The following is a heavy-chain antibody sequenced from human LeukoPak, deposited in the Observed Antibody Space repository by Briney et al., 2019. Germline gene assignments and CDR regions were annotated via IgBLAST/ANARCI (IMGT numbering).Heavy chain of an antibody. J-gene: IGHJ1*01. CDR1: GFTFSSYA. Sequence: GGSLRLSCAASGFTFSSYAMSWVRQAPGKGLEWVSAISGSGGSTYYADSVKGRFTISRDNPKNTLYLQMNSLRAEDTAVYYCAKNSMATTLSTKTNWGQGTLVTVSS. V-gene: IGHV3-23*01. CDR2: ISGSGGST. D-gene: IGHD5-24*01. CDR3: AKNSMATTLSTKTN.